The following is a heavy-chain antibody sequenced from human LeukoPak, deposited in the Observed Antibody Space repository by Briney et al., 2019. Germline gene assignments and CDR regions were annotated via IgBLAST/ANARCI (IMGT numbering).Heavy chain of an antibody. J-gene: IGHJ4*02. V-gene: IGHV5-51*01. CDR2: IYPGDSDT. CDR1: GSPFTTYW. Sequence: GGPRQISCKGSGSPFTTYWSGGGRQMPGKGRGWRGIIYPGDSDTSYSPSFQGQFTFSAAKSSSTSSLQWSSLKASDTALYYCASLLGKYCSGGSCFDYWGQGTLVTVSS. D-gene: IGHD2-15*01. CDR3: ASLLGKYCSGGSCFDY.